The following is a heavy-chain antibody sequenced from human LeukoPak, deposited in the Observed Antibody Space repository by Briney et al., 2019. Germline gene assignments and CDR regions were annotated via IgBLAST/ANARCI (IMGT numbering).Heavy chain of an antibody. CDR3: AGNYGGNSPLYYYYMDV. Sequence: PSETLSLTCAVYGGSFSGYYWSWIRQPPGKGLEWIGEINHSGSTNYNPSLKSRVTISVDTSKNQFSLKLSSVTAADTAVYYCAGNYGGNSPLYYYYMDVWGKGTTVTVSS. CDR1: GGSFSGYY. CDR2: INHSGST. J-gene: IGHJ6*03. D-gene: IGHD4-23*01. V-gene: IGHV4-34*01.